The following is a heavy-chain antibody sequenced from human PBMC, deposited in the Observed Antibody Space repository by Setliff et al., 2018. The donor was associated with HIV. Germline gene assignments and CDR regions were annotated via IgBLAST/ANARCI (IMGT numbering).Heavy chain of an antibody. CDR2: INHRGST. V-gene: IGHV4-34*01. CDR3: ARGSDYIWGNYRFPFDY. CDR1: GASLSGYY. J-gene: IGHJ4*02. Sequence: SETLSLTCAVYGASLSGYYWSWIRQPPGKGLEWIGEINHRGSTSYNPSLKSRVTISVDTSKNQFSLKVTSVTAADTAVYYCARGSDYIWGNYRFPFDYWGQGTLVTVSS. D-gene: IGHD3-16*02.